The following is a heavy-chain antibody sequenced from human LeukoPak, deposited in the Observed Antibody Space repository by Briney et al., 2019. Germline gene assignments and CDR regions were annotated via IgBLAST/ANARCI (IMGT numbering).Heavy chain of an antibody. CDR2: ISGSGGST. Sequence: PGGSLRLSCAASGFTFSSYGMSWVRQAPGKGLEWVSAISGSGGSTYYADSVKGRFTISRDNSKNTLYLQMNSLRAEDTAVYYCAKAEWELEKYYFDYWGQGTLVTVSS. CDR3: AKAEWELEKYYFDY. D-gene: IGHD1-26*01. CDR1: GFTFSSYG. J-gene: IGHJ4*02. V-gene: IGHV3-23*01.